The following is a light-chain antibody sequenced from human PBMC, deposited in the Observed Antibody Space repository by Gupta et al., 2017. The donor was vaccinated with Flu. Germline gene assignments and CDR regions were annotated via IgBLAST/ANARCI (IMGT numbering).Light chain of an antibody. CDR2: DAS. Sequence: ELVLTQSPATLSWSPGERATLSCRASQSVSSYLAWYQQKPGQAPRLLIYDASNRATGIPARFSGSGSGTGFTLTISSLEPEDFAVYYCQQRSNWPPYTFGQGTKLEIK. CDR1: QSVSSY. V-gene: IGKV3-11*01. CDR3: QQRSNWPPYT. J-gene: IGKJ2*01.